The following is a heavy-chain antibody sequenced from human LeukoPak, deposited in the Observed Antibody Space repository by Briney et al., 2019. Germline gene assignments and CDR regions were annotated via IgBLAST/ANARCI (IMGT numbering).Heavy chain of an antibody. V-gene: IGHV4-34*01. Sequence: SETLSLTCAVYGGSFSGYYWSWIRQPPGKGLEWIGEINHSGSTNYNPSLKSRVTISVDTSKNQFSLKPSSVTAADTAVYYCARGGYDFWSGYYTDWFDPWGQGTLVTVSS. J-gene: IGHJ5*02. D-gene: IGHD3-3*01. CDR1: GGSFSGYY. CDR3: ARGGYDFWSGYYTDWFDP. CDR2: INHSGST.